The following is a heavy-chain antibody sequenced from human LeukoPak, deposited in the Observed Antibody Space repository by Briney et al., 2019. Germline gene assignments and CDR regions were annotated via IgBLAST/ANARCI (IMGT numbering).Heavy chain of an antibody. J-gene: IGHJ4*02. CDR3: ARWRWAQSEFIY. D-gene: IGHD5-24*01. V-gene: IGHV3-7*01. CDR2: IKQGGSET. Sequence: RQAPGKGREWVAHIKQGGSETSYVDSVKGRFTVSRDSAKNSVYLQMNNLRAENTAVYYCARWRWAQSEFIYWGQGSLVTVSS.